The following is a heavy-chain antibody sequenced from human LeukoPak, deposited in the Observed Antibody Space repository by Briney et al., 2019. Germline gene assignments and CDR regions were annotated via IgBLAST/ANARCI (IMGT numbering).Heavy chain of an antibody. Sequence: GGSLRLSCVASGVAIRNSWMSWVRQAPGKGLEWVSAISGSGGSTSYADSVKGRFTISRDNSKNTLYLQMNSLRVEDTAVYYCAKSQEDDSSGYYYSNFDYWGQGTLVTVSS. D-gene: IGHD3-22*01. CDR2: ISGSGGST. J-gene: IGHJ4*02. CDR3: AKSQEDDSSGYYYSNFDY. V-gene: IGHV3-23*01. CDR1: GVAIRNSW.